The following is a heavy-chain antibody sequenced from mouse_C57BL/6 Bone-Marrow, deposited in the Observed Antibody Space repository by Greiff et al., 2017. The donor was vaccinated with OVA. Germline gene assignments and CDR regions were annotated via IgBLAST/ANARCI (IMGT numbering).Heavy chain of an antibody. J-gene: IGHJ2*01. CDR2: ILPGSGST. V-gene: IGHV1-9*01. D-gene: IGHD2-14*01. Sequence: VQLQQSGAELMKPGASVKLSCKATGYTFTGYWIEWVKQRHEHGLEWIGEILPGSGSTNYNEKFKGKATFTADKSSNTAYMQLSSLTTEDYAIDYCARWVRQGYFDYWGQGTTLTVSS. CDR1: GYTFTGYW. CDR3: ARWVRQGYFDY.